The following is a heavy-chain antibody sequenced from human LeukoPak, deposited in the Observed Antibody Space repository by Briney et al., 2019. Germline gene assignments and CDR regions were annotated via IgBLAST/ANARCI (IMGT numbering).Heavy chain of an antibody. Sequence: GASVKVSCKASGGTFSSYAISWVRQAPGQGLEWMGGIIPIFGTANYAQKFQGRVTITADESTSTAYMELSSLRSEDTAVYYCAAPGQVWPTYYFDYWGQGTLVTVSS. CDR2: IIPIFGTA. CDR1: GGTFSSYA. J-gene: IGHJ4*02. CDR3: AAPGQVWPTYYFDY. V-gene: IGHV1-69*13. D-gene: IGHD5-18*01.